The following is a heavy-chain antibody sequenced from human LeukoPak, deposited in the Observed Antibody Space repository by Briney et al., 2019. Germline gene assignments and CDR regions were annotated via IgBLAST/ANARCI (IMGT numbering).Heavy chain of an antibody. CDR2: IYHSGST. Sequence: SETLSLTCTVSGYSISSGYYWGWIRQPPGKGLEWIGSIYHSGSTNYNPSLKSRVTISVDTSKNQFSLKLSSVTAADTAVYYCASYSGYGRDYFDYWGQGTLVTVSS. V-gene: IGHV4-38-2*02. CDR1: GYSISSGYY. CDR3: ASYSGYGRDYFDY. D-gene: IGHD5-12*01. J-gene: IGHJ4*02.